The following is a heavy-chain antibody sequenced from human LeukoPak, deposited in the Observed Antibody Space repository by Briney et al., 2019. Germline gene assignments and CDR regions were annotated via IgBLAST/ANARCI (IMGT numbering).Heavy chain of an antibody. J-gene: IGHJ4*02. Sequence: PGGSLRLSCAASGFTVSISYMSWVRQAPGKGLQWVSVIYSGGSTYYADSVKGRFTFSRDNSKNTLYLQMNSLRAEDTAVYYCARAMRGYSYILEHWGQGTLVTVSS. V-gene: IGHV3-53*01. CDR2: IYSGGST. CDR3: ARAMRGYSYILEH. D-gene: IGHD5-18*01. CDR1: GFTVSISY.